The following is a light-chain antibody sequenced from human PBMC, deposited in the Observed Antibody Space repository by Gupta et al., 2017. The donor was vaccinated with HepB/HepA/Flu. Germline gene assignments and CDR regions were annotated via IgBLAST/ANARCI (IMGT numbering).Light chain of an antibody. Sequence: EIVLTQSPVTLSLFPGERATLPCRASQSVSTSLAWYQHTPGQAPRLLVYDASIRATGVPARFTGSGSGTDFTLTISSLEPGDSAVYFCQQRSNSWTFGQGTKVEIK. CDR3: QQRSNSWT. V-gene: IGKV3-11*01. CDR1: QSVSTS. J-gene: IGKJ1*01. CDR2: DAS.